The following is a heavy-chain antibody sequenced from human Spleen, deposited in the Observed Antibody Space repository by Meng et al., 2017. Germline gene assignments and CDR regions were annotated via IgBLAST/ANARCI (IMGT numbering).Heavy chain of an antibody. J-gene: IGHJ4*02. CDR1: GFYFNNAW. CDR3: TWDDKAVSDY. V-gene: IGHV3-15*01. Sequence: VLLVEAGGDLVKPGGSLRLSCAAYGFYFNNAWMSWVRQAPGKGLEWVGRIKSNTDGGTAEYAAPVTGRFTISRDDSKSTLYLQMSGLRIDDTGVYYCTWDDKAVSDYWGQGTLVTVFS. CDR2: IKSNTDGGTA. D-gene: IGHD1-26*01.